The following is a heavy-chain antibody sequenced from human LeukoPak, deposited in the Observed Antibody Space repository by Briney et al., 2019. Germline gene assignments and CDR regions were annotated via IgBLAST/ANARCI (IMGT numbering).Heavy chain of an antibody. D-gene: IGHD2-8*01. CDR3: ARGKRDYCTNGVCLFDY. V-gene: IGHV3-33*01. Sequence: QPGRSLRLSCAAPGFTFSSYGMHWVRQAPGKGLEWVAVIWYDGSNKYYADSVKGRFTISRDNSKNTLYLQMNSLRAEDTAVYYCARGKRDYCTNGVCLFDYWGQGTLVTVSS. CDR1: GFTFSSYG. CDR2: IWYDGSNK. J-gene: IGHJ4*02.